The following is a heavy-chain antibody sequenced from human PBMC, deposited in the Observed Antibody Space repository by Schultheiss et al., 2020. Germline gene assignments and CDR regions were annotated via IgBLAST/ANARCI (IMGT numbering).Heavy chain of an antibody. Sequence: GGSLRLSCAASGFTVSSNYMSWVRQAPGKGLEWVSVIYSGGSTYYADSVKGRFTISRDNFKNTLYLQMNSLRAEDTAVYYCASQGYCSSTSCYDAFDIWGQGTMVTVSS. J-gene: IGHJ3*02. D-gene: IGHD2-2*01. CDR1: GFTVSSNY. CDR2: IYSGGST. CDR3: ASQGYCSSTSCYDAFDI. V-gene: IGHV3-53*01.